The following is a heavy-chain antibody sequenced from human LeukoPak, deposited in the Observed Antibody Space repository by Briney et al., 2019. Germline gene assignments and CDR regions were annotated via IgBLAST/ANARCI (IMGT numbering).Heavy chain of an antibody. V-gene: IGHV4-39*01. D-gene: IGHD3-22*01. CDR1: GGSIGSSSYY. J-gene: IGHJ4*02. CDR2: IYYSGST. CDR3: ARQAPPYYYDSSGYYGN. Sequence: SETLSLTCTVSGGSIGSSSYYWGWIRQPPGKGLEWIGSIYYSGSTYYNPSLKSRVTISVDTSKNQFSLKLSSVTAADTAVYYCARQAPPYYYDSSGYYGNWGQGTLVTVSS.